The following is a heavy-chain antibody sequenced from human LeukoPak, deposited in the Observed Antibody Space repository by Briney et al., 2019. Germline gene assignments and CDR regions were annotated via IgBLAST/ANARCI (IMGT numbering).Heavy chain of an antibody. J-gene: IGHJ5*02. CDR2: IYYSGST. CDR3: ARRGNCSGGSCYSSWFDP. Sequence: SETLSLTCTVSGGSISSYYWSWIQQPPGKGLEWIGYIYYSGSTNYNPSLKSRVTISVDTSKNQFSLKLSSVTAADTAVYYCARRGNCSGGSCYSSWFDPWGQGTLVTVSS. CDR1: GGSISSYY. V-gene: IGHV4-59*08. D-gene: IGHD2-15*01.